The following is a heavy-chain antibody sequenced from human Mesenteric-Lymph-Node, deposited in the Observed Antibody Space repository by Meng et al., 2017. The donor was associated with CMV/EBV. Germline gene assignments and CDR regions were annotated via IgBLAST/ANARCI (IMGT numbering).Heavy chain of an antibody. CDR3: ARDSGRDGYNSDWFDP. V-gene: IGHV3-11*04. J-gene: IGHJ5*02. D-gene: IGHD5-24*01. Sequence: GESLKISCAASGFTFSDYYMSWIRQAPGKGLEWVSYISSSGSTIYYADSVKGRFTISRDNAKTSLYLQMNSLRAEDTAVYYCARDSGRDGYNSDWFDPWGQGTLVTVSS. CDR1: GFTFSDYY. CDR2: ISSSGSTI.